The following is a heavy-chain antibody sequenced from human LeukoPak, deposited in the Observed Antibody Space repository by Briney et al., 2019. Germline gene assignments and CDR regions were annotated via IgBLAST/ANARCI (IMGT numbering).Heavy chain of an antibody. Sequence: SETLSLTCTVSGGSMNGYYWSWIRQHPGKGLEWIGYIYYSGSTYYNPSLKSRVTISVDTSKNQFSLKLSSVTAADTAVYYCARGCVLPDQVDYWGQGTLVTVSS. CDR3: ARGCVLPDQVDY. CDR2: IYYSGST. V-gene: IGHV4-31*03. J-gene: IGHJ4*02. CDR1: GGSMNGYY. D-gene: IGHD2-8*01.